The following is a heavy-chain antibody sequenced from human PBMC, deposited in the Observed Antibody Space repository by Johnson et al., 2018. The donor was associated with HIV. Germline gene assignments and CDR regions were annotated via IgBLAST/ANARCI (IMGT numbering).Heavy chain of an antibody. CDR3: ARGSTVTTLSGAFDI. D-gene: IGHD4-11*01. V-gene: IGHV3-66*01. Sequence: VQLVESGGGLVQPGGSLRLSCAASGFTVSSNYMRWVRQAPGKGLEWVSVIDSGGSTYYADSVKGRFTISRDNSKNTLYLQMNSLRADDTAVYYCARGSTVTTLSGAFDIWGQGTLVTVSS. CDR2: IDSGGST. CDR1: GFTVSSNY. J-gene: IGHJ3*02.